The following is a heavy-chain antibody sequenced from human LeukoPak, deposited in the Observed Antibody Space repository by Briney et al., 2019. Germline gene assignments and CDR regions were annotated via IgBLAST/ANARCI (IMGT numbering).Heavy chain of an antibody. V-gene: IGHV6-1*01. CDR1: GDSVSNNSAA. J-gene: IGHJ4*02. CDR3: ARGYSFAS. CDR2: TYYRSKWYH. Sequence: SQTLSLTCGISGDSVSNNSAAWNWIRQSPSRGLEWLGRTYYRSKWYHEYALSLNTRITINPGTSKNQFSLQLNSVTPEDTAVYYCARGYSFASWGQGTLVTVSS.